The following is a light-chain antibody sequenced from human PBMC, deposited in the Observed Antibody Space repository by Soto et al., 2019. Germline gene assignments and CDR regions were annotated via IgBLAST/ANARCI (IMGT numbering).Light chain of an antibody. CDR2: AAS. Sequence: EVVMTQSPATLSVSPGERATLSCRTSQSVSSNLSWYQQKPGQAPRLLIYAASTRATGIPARFSGSGSGTEFTLTISSLQSDHFAVYYCQQYILWPPVFTFGPGTKVDIK. CDR3: QQYILWPPVFT. J-gene: IGKJ3*01. V-gene: IGKV3D-15*01. CDR1: QSVSSN.